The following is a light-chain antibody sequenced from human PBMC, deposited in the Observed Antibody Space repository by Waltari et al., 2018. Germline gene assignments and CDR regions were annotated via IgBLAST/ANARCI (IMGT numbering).Light chain of an antibody. V-gene: IGLV1-44*01. J-gene: IGLJ2*01. CDR2: SND. Sequence: QSVLTQAPSVSGPPGQRVTISCSGTHYNIGSGPVNWYQQVPGMSPKLLIYSNDQRPSGVPDRFSGSKSGTSGSLAISGLQSEDEADYYCATWDGRVNGVLFGGGTKVTVL. CDR3: ATWDGRVNGVL. CDR1: HYNIGSGP.